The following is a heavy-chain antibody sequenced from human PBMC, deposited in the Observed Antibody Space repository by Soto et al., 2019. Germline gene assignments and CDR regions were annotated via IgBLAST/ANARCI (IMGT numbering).Heavy chain of an antibody. V-gene: IGHV5-51*01. Sequence: GEAMKISCTGSGYRDPIYWRGCVRQKTGKGLEWMGIIYPGDSDTRYSPSFQGQVTISADKSISTAYLQWSSLKASDTAMYYCARLIWRAVDPSRGGSYFAYWGQGTLVTVSS. CDR2: IYPGDSDT. CDR1: GYRDPIYW. D-gene: IGHD2-15*01. CDR3: ARLIWRAVDPSRGGSYFAY. J-gene: IGHJ4*02.